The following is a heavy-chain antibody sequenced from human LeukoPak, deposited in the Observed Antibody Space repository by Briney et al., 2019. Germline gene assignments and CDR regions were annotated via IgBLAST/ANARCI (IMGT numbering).Heavy chain of an antibody. Sequence: PGGSLRLSCAASGFTFSSYGMHWVRQAPGKGLEWVAFIRYAVKGRFTISRDNSKNTLYLQMNSLRAEGTAVYYCAKDSSFHSSGWNFDYWGQGTLVTVSS. J-gene: IGHJ4*02. CDR1: GFTFSSYG. CDR2: IRY. D-gene: IGHD6-19*01. V-gene: IGHV3-30*02. CDR3: AKDSSFHSSGWNFDY.